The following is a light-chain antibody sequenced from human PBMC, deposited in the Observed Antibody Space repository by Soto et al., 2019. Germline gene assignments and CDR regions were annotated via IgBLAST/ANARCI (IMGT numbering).Light chain of an antibody. CDR1: EDISYW. J-gene: IGKJ1*01. Sequence: DIQMTQTPSSVSASVGDRVTITCRASEDISYWVAWYQQKPGKAPKLLIHAASSLHSGVPSRFSGRGSGTDFTLTISSLQPDDFATYYCQQYNGYWTFGQGTIVDIK. CDR2: AAS. CDR3: QQYNGYWT. V-gene: IGKV1D-12*01.